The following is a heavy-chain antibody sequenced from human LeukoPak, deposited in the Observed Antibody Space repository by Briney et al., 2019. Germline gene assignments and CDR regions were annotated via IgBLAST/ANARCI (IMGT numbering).Heavy chain of an antibody. V-gene: IGHV3-23*01. CDR1: GFAFSSYA. CDR2: ISGSGGST. J-gene: IGHJ4*02. D-gene: IGHD6-19*01. CDR3: AKDHSSGWPDCFDY. Sequence: WGSLRLSCAASGFAFSSYAMNWVRQAPGKGLQWVSAISGSGGSTYYADSVKGRFTISRDNSKNTLYLQMNSLRAEDTAVYYCAKDHSSGWPDCFDYWGQGAPVTVSS.